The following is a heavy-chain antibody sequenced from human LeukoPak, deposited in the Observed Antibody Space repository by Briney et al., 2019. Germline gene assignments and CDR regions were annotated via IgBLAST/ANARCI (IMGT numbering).Heavy chain of an antibody. J-gene: IGHJ4*02. Sequence: ASVKVSCKASGYTFTSYGISWVRQAPGQGLEWMGWISAYNGNTNFAQKLQGRITMTTDTSTSTAYMELRSLRSDDTAVYYCASVTSYGSETYDYWGQGTLVTVSS. D-gene: IGHD3-10*01. CDR1: GYTFTSYG. CDR3: ASVTSYGSETYDY. V-gene: IGHV1-18*01. CDR2: ISAYNGNT.